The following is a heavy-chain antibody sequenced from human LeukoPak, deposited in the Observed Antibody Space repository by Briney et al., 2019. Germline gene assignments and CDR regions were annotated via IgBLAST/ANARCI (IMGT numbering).Heavy chain of an antibody. J-gene: IGHJ4*02. D-gene: IGHD4/OR15-4a*01. V-gene: IGHV3-30*02. CDR3: MTINDGHAGVLDY. CDR2: MHPDGTNR. Sequence: GGSLRLSCAASGFTFSSYIMYWVRHAPGKGLEWLTVMHPDGTNRYYADSVKGRFTISRDTTRTALYLQISRMRAEATAVYYCMTINDGHAGVLDYWGQGTLVTVSS. CDR1: GFTFSSYI.